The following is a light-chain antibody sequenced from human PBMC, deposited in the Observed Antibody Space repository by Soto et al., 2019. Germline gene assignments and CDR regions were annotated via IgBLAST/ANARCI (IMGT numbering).Light chain of an antibody. CDR1: QSISSW. CDR3: QQYNSAWT. Sequence: IQMTQSPSTLSACVGDRVTIACRASQSISSWLAWYQQKPGKAPKLLIYDASRLESGVPSRFSGSGSGTEFTLTISSLQPDDFATYYCQQYNSAWTFGQGTNVDIK. CDR2: DAS. V-gene: IGKV1-5*01. J-gene: IGKJ1*01.